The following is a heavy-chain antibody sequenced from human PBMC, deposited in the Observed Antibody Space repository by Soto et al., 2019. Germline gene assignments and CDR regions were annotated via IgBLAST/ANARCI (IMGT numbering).Heavy chain of an antibody. J-gene: IGHJ4*02. D-gene: IGHD2-21*02. CDR2: IYYSGST. CDR3: AREPYGGNSGFDY. V-gene: IGHV4-30-4*01. Sequence: NPSETLSLTCTVSGGSISSGDYYWSWIRQPPGKGLEWIGYIYYSGSTYYNPSLKSRVTISVDTSKNQFSLKLSSVTAADTAVYYCAREPYGGNSGFDYWGQGTLVTVSS. CDR1: GGSISSGDYY.